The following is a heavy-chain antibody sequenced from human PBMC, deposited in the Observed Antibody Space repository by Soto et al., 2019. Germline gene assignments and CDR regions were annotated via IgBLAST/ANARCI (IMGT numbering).Heavy chain of an antibody. CDR2: ISGSGGST. Sequence: PWGSLRLSCAASGFTFSSYAMSCVRQAPWKGLEWVSAISGSGGSTYYADSVKGRFTISRDNSKNTLYLQMNSLRAEDTAVYYCAKVYDSSGYYSTRLYYFDYWGQGTLVTVSS. CDR1: GFTFSSYA. D-gene: IGHD3-22*01. J-gene: IGHJ4*02. CDR3: AKVYDSSGYYSTRLYYFDY. V-gene: IGHV3-23*01.